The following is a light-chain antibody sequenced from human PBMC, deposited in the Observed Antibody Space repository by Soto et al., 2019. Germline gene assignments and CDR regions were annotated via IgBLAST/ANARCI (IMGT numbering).Light chain of an antibody. J-gene: IGKJ5*01. V-gene: IGKV1-39*01. CDR2: ATS. Sequence: EIPLTQSPSSLAASVRDRLPLTCRASRNVSIYLNWYQHKPGKGPTLLIHATSNLQIGVPSRFSGSGSGTEFTLTISSLEPEDFGTYYCQQSYKMPSFGQGTRLEIK. CDR3: QQSYKMPS. CDR1: RNVSIY.